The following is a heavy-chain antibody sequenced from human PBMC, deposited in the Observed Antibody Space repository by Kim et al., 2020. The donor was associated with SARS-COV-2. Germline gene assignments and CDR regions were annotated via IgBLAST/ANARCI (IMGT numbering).Heavy chain of an antibody. V-gene: IGHV3-23*01. CDR3: AKAPIAAAETYYYYYGMDV. CDR2: ISGSGGST. Sequence: GGSLRLSCAASGFTFSSYAMSWVRQAPGKGLEWVSAISGSGGSTYYADSVKGRFTISRDNSKNTLYLQMNSLRAEDTAVYYCAKAPIAAAETYYYYYGMDVWGQGTTVTVSS. CDR1: GFTFSSYA. D-gene: IGHD6-13*01. J-gene: IGHJ6*02.